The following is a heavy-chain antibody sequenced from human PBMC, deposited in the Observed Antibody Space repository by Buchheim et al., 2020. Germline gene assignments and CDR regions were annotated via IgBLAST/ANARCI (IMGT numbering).Heavy chain of an antibody. D-gene: IGHD6-6*01. V-gene: IGHV3-30*04. CDR3: ARDVYSSSRYYYGMDV. CDR1: GFTFSIYA. J-gene: IGHJ6*02. CDR2: ISYDGSNK. Sequence: QVQLVESGGGVVQPGRSLRLSCAASGFTFSIYAMHWVRQAPGKGLEWVAVISYDGSNKYHADSVKGRFTISRDSSKNQLYLQMNSLRAEDTAVYYCARDVYSSSRYYYGMDVWGQGTT.